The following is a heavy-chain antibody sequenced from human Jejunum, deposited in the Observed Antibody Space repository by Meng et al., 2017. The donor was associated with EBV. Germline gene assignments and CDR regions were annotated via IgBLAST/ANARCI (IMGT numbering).Heavy chain of an antibody. J-gene: IGHJ4*02. V-gene: IGHV3-33*01. CDR3: TRGLHYDSSAYEVGY. D-gene: IGHD3-22*01. CDR1: GFIFSSYG. Sequence: VRWVESGGGVVQSGRSLRLSWAASGFIFSSYGMHWVRQAPGKGLEWVAGIWHDGSYKFYIDSVKGRFTISRDNSKNTLDLQMSSLRVEDTAVYYCTRGLHYDSSAYEVGYWGQGTLVTVSS. CDR2: IWHDGSYK.